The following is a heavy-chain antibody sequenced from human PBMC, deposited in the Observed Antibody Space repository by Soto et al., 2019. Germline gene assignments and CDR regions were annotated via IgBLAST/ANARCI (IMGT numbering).Heavy chain of an antibody. D-gene: IGHD1-26*01. J-gene: IGHJ4*02. CDR3: ARDMETSGAYGY. Sequence: EVQLVDSGGGLVQPGVSLRLSCAASGFTFSTYWMSWVRQAPGEGLEWVANIDPDGSQKYYVDSVKRRFTISRDNAKNSAYLQLNGLIAADTAVYYCARDMETSGAYGYWGQGTLVTVSS. CDR2: IDPDGSQK. CDR1: GFTFSTYW. V-gene: IGHV3-7*03.